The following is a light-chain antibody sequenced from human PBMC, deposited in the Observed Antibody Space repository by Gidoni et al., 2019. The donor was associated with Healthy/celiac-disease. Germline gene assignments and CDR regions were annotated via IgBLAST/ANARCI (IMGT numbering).Light chain of an antibody. CDR2: SNN. CDR1: SSNIGSNT. Sequence: QSVLTQPPSASGTPGQRVTISCSGRSSNIGSNTVNWYQQLPVTAPKPLIYSNNQRPSGVPDRFSGSKSGTSASLAISGLQSEDEADYYCAAWDDSLNAYVFGTGTKVTVL. J-gene: IGLJ1*01. CDR3: AAWDDSLNAYV. V-gene: IGLV1-44*01.